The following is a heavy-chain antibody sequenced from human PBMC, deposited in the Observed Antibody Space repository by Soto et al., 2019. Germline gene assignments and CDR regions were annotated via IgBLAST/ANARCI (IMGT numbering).Heavy chain of an antibody. D-gene: IGHD1-26*01. CDR1: GFIFENFG. Sequence: AGSLRLSCAASGFIFENFGMSWVRQAPGKGLEWISSISGSGFKKYYADSVKGRFTISRDNSKSTVYLELNNLSAEDTAVYHCAKNQGVELVPLATVDWFDPWGQGSVVTVSS. CDR2: ISGSGFKK. V-gene: IGHV3-23*01. CDR3: AKNQGVELVPLATVDWFDP. J-gene: IGHJ5*02.